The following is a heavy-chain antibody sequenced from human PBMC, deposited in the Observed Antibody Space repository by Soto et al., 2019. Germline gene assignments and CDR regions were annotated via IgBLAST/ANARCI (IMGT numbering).Heavy chain of an antibody. CDR1: GYTFTSYY. J-gene: IGHJ6*02. Sequence: GASVKVSCKASGYTFTSYYMHWVRQAPGQGIEWMGIINPSGGSTSYAQKFQGRVTMTRDTSTSTVYMELSSLRSEDTAVYYFAREFTYYYDSSGPYYYGMDVWGQGTTVTVSS. CDR3: AREFTYYYDSSGPYYYGMDV. V-gene: IGHV1-46*01. CDR2: INPSGGST. D-gene: IGHD3-22*01.